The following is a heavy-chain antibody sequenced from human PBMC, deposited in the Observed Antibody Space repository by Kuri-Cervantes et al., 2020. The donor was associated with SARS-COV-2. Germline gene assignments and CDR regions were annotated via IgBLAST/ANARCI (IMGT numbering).Heavy chain of an antibody. CDR1: GGSFSGYY. V-gene: IGHV4-34*01. Sequence: GSLRLSCAVYGGSFSGYYWSWIRQPPGKGLEWIGEINHSGSTNYNPSLKIRVTVSVDTSKNQFTLERSSVTAADTAVYYCATSRTGAWFDHWGQGTLVTVSS. CDR2: INHSGST. D-gene: IGHD1-14*01. J-gene: IGHJ5*02. CDR3: ATSRTGAWFDH.